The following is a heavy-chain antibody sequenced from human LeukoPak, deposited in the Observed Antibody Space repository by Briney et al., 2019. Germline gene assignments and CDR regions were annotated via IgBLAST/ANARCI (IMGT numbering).Heavy chain of an antibody. V-gene: IGHV3-23*01. CDR1: GFTFSSYS. J-gene: IGHJ4*02. CDR2: ISGGGGET. D-gene: IGHD1-26*01. CDR3: AKGRTLVGGSTRSYDY. Sequence: GGSLRLSCAASGFTFSSYSMSWVRQAPGKGLEWVSVISGGGGETFYADSVKGRFTIYRDNSKNTLYLQMNSLRVEDTAVYYCAKGRTLVGGSTRSYDYWGQGTLVTVSS.